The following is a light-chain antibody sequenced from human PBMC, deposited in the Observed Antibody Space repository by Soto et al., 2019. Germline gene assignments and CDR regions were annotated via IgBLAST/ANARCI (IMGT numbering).Light chain of an antibody. CDR2: GAS. CDR1: QSVSSN. V-gene: IGKV3-15*01. Sequence: EIVMTQSPATLSVSPGQRASLSCRASQSVSSNLAWYQQKPGQSPRLLIYGASTRATGASARFSGSGSGTEFTLTISSLQSEDFAVYYCQQYNYRPLTFGGGTKVEIK. CDR3: QQYNYRPLT. J-gene: IGKJ4*01.